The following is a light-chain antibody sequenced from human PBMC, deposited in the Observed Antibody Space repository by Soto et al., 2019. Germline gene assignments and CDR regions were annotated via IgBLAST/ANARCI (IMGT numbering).Light chain of an antibody. CDR3: LRCTLWPLI. CDR1: QNLVYSDGNTY. Sequence: DVVMTQSPLSLPVTLGQPASISCRSSQNLVYSDGNTYLNWFQQRPGQSQRRLIYQVSNRDSGVPDKFSGSGSGADFTLEIRGVEAEDVSDYFCLRCTLWPLIFSGWTKVEIK. CDR2: QVS. J-gene: IGKJ4*01. V-gene: IGKV2-30*01.